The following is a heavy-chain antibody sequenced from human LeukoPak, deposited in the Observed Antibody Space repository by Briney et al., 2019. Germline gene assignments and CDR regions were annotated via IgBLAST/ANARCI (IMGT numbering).Heavy chain of an antibody. Sequence: PGGSLRLSCAASGFVFTNAWMHWVRQAPGKGLEWVGRIQSKSDGGTRRYAAPVKDSFIISRDDAQNTLFLQMNSLQTEDTAVYYCATDSRLGGDFDLGDYWGQGTPVAVSS. CDR2: IQSKSDGGTR. J-gene: IGHJ4*02. D-gene: IGHD2-21*02. CDR3: ATDSRLGGDFDLGDY. V-gene: IGHV3-15*07. CDR1: GFVFTNAW.